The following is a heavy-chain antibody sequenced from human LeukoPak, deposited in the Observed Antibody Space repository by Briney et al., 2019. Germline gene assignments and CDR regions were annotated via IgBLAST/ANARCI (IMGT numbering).Heavy chain of an antibody. J-gene: IGHJ4*02. D-gene: IGHD6-13*01. CDR2: IWYDGSNK. Sequence: GRSLRLSCAASGFTFSSYGMHWVRQAPGKGLEWVAVIWYDGSNKYYADSVKGRFTISRDNSKNTLYLQMNSLRAEDTAVYYCARGVAAGGSGFDYWGQGTLVTVSS. CDR1: GFTFSSYG. V-gene: IGHV3-33*01. CDR3: ARGVAAGGSGFDY.